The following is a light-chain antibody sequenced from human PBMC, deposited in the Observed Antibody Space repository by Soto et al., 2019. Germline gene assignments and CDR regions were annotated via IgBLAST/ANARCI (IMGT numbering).Light chain of an antibody. CDR2: LNSDGSH. J-gene: IGLJ2*01. CDR1: SGHSSYA. CDR3: QTWGTGIYVV. V-gene: IGLV4-69*01. Sequence: QAVVTQSPSASASLGASVKLTCTLSSGHSSYAIAWHQQQPEKGPRYLMKLNSDGSHSKGDGIPDRFSGSSSEAERYLTISSLQSEDEADYYCQTWGTGIYVVFGGGTKLTVL.